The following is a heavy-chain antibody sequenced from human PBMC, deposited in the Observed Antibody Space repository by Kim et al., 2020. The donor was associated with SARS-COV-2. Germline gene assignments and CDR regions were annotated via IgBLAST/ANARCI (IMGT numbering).Heavy chain of an antibody. CDR3: ARLAWVRYKIDP. Sequence: GGSLRLSCAASGFTFSNYSMNWVRQAPGKGLEWVSSISSSSSYIYYADSVKGRFTISRDNAKNSLYLQMNSLRAEDTAVYYCARLAWVRYKIDPWGQGTLVTVSS. V-gene: IGHV3-21*01. D-gene: IGHD1-20*01. CDR1: GFTFSNYS. CDR2: ISSSSSYI. J-gene: IGHJ5*02.